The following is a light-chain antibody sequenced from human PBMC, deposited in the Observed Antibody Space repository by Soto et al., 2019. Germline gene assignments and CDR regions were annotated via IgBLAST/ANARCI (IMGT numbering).Light chain of an antibody. CDR3: CSYAGTRAV. J-gene: IGLJ1*01. Sequence: LSQPPSSSVSPGQSVTIAFTGSSSDVGGFDWVSWYQQHPGKVPKLMIYGVTKRPSGVPDRFSGSKSGNTASLTVSGLQAEDEADYYCCSYAGTRAVFGTGTKVTVL. V-gene: IGLV2-8*01. CDR1: SSDVGGFDW. CDR2: GVT.